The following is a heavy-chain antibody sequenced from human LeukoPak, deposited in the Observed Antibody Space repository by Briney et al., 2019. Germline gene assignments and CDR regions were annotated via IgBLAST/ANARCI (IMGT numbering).Heavy chain of an antibody. CDR3: ARDRTSGYNWFDP. Sequence: ASEKVSCKASGYTFTGYYMHWVRQAPGQRLEWMGWINPNSGDTNYAQKFQGRVTMTRDTSISTAYMELSRLTSDDTAMYYCARDRTSGYNWFDPWGQGTLVTVSS. CDR2: INPNSGDT. J-gene: IGHJ5*02. D-gene: IGHD3-22*01. V-gene: IGHV1-2*02. CDR1: GYTFTGYY.